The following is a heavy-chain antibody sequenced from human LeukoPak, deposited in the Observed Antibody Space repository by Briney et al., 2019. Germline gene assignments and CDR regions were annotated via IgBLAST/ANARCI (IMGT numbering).Heavy chain of an antibody. CDR2: ISGSGTNT. J-gene: IGHJ5*01. V-gene: IGHV3-23*01. CDR3: AKDKGLGGGSCFDS. D-gene: IGHD2-15*01. Sequence: GGSLRLSCAASGFTFSSYAMSWVRQAPGKGLEWVSAISGSGTNTYYADSVKGRFTISRDNSKSTLYLEMNSLRVEGTAVYYCAKDKGLGGGSCFDSWGQGTLVTVSS. CDR1: GFTFSSYA.